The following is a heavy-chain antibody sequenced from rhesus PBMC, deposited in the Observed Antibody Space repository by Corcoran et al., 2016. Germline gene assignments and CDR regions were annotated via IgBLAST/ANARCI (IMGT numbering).Heavy chain of an antibody. V-gene: IGHV4-65*02. CDR1: GGSIITSNW. Sequence: QVQLQDSGPGLVKSSYTLSLPRPFSGGSIITSNWGSLFPPPPGQGLEWIGYIRGRSGSTKYNPSRKGRVTISKDTAKNKFSLKLSSVTAADTAVYYCARRCSGGVCYPYYGLDSWGQGVVVTVSS. D-gene: IGHD2-39*02. J-gene: IGHJ6*01. CDR2: IRGRSGST. CDR3: ARRCSGGVCYPYYGLDS.